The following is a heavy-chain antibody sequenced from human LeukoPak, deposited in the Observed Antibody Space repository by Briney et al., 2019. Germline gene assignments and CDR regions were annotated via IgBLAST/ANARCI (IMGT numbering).Heavy chain of an antibody. J-gene: IGHJ4*02. CDR1: GYTFTCYH. V-gene: IGHV1-2*06. D-gene: IGHD6-13*01. CDR2: INPYSGDT. Sequence: GASVKVSCKASGYTFTCYHIHWVRQAPGQGLEGMGRINPYSGDTNFAQKFQGRVTMTRDTSITTAYMDLSSLTPDDTAVYFCARDQGSLTRSWYTGYWGQGTQVTVSS. CDR3: ARDQGSLTRSWYTGY.